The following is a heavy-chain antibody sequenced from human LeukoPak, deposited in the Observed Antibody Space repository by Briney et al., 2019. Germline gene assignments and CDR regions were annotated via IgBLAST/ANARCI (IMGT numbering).Heavy chain of an antibody. CDR3: ARRAGAYSHPYDY. Sequence: PGGSLRLSCAASGFILSSYGMTWVRQAPGKGLEWVSTLSDSGGGTYYADSVKGRFTISRDNSRNTLYLQMHSLRVEDTAVYYCARRAGAYSHPYDYWGQGTLVTVSS. J-gene: IGHJ4*02. D-gene: IGHD4/OR15-4a*01. V-gene: IGHV3-23*01. CDR1: GFILSSYG. CDR2: LSDSGGGT.